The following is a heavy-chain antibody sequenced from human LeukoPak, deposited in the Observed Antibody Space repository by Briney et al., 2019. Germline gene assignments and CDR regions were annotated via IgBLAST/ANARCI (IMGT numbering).Heavy chain of an antibody. J-gene: IGHJ6*03. CDR2: IWYDGSNK. D-gene: IGHD6-6*01. CDR1: GFTFSSYG. Sequence: GGSLRLSCAASGFTFSSYGMYWVRQAPGKGLEWVAVIWYDGSNKYYADSVKGRFTISRDNSKNTLYLQMNSLRAEDTAVYYCARSPMPSSSWGLTYNDYMDVWGKGTTVTVSS. V-gene: IGHV3-33*01. CDR3: ARSPMPSSSWGLTYNDYMDV.